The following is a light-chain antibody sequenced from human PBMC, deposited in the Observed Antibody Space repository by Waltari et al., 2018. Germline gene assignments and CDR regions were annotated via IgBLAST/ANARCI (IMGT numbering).Light chain of an antibody. J-gene: IGKJ1*01. Sequence: SCRASQSISKYLAWYQQKPGQAPRLLIYHASSSAAGIPDRFSGSGSGTDFSLTISRLEPEDFAVYYCQHYESLPVTFGQGTKVEIK. CDR1: QSISKY. CDR3: QHYESLPVT. V-gene: IGKV3-20*01. CDR2: HAS.